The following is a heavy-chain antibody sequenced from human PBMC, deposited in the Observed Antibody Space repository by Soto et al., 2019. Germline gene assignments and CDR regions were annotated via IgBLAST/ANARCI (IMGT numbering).Heavy chain of an antibody. CDR1: GGSISSSSYY. Sequence: PSETLSLTCTVSGGSISSSSYYWGWIRQPPGKGLEWIGSIYYSGSTYYNPSLKSRVTISVDTSKNQFSLKLSSVTAADTAVYYCARHGEGNYGSGGYYIAYYYYYYMDVWGKGTTVT. CDR2: IYYSGST. V-gene: IGHV4-39*01. J-gene: IGHJ6*03. CDR3: ARHGEGNYGSGGYYIAYYYYYYMDV. D-gene: IGHD3-10*01.